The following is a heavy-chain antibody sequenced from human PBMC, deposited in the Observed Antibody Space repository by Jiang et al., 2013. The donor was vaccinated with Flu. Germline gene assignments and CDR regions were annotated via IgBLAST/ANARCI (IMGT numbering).Heavy chain of an antibody. CDR1: GGSISPYY. D-gene: IGHD6-6*01. Sequence: GSGLVKPSETLSLTCTVSGGSISPYYWSWIRQPPGEGLEWIGYIYYSGSTIYNPSLKSRVTISVDTSKNQFSLKLSSVAAADTAVYYCARHFVGLEYWGQGTLVTVSS. V-gene: IGHV4-59*08. J-gene: IGHJ4*02. CDR2: IYYSGST. CDR3: ARHFVGLEY.